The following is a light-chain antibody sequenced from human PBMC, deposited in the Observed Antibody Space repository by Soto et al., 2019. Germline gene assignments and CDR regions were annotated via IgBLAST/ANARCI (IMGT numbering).Light chain of an antibody. Sequence: DIQMTQSPSSLSASVGDTVTITCQASQDINKFLNWYQQKPGKAHKLLIYDVSNLETGVPSRFSGSGSETHFTLTIKSLQTEDIATYYCQQYDNYDITFGQGTRLEIK. V-gene: IGKV1-33*01. CDR3: QQYDNYDIT. CDR2: DVS. J-gene: IGKJ5*01. CDR1: QDINKF.